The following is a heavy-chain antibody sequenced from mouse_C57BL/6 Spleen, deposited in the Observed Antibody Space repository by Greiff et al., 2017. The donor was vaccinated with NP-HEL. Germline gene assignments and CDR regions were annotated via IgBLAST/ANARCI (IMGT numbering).Heavy chain of an antibody. J-gene: IGHJ1*03. CDR2: INPNNGGT. CDR1: GYTFTDYN. CDR3: ARSADDWYFDV. V-gene: IGHV1-18*01. D-gene: IGHD6-1*01. Sequence: VQLQQSGPELVKPGASVKIPCKASGYTFTDYNMDWVKQSHGKSLEWIGDINPNNGGTIYNQKFKGKATLTVDKSSSTAYMELRSLTSEDTAVYYCARSADDWYFDVWGTGTTVTVSS.